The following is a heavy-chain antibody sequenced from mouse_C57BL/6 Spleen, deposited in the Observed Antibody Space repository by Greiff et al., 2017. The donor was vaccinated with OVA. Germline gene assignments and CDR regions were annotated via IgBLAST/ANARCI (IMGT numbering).Heavy chain of an antibody. D-gene: IGHD2-3*01. CDR2: FHPYNDDT. CDR1: GYTFTTYP. V-gene: IGHV1-47*01. J-gene: IGHJ2*01. CDR3: ARRLLRGYFDY. Sequence: VQLQPSGAELVKPGASVKVSCKASGYTFTTYPIKWVKQNPGKSLEWIGNFHPYNDDTKYNEKFKGKATLTVEKSSSTVYLELSRLTSDDSAVYYCARRLLRGYFDYWGQGTTLTVSS.